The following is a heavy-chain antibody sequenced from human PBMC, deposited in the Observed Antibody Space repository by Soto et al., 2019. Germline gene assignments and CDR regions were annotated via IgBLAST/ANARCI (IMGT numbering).Heavy chain of an antibody. J-gene: IGHJ6*02. D-gene: IGHD1-26*01. V-gene: IGHV5-10-1*01. Sequence: PGESLKISCQASGYRFTSYWIGWVRQMPGKGLEWMGRIDPSDSYTNYSPSFQGHVTISADKSISTAYLQWSSLKASDTAMYYCARRPLHYSGSYDYYYYGMDVWGQGTTVTVSS. CDR3: ARRPLHYSGSYDYYYYGMDV. CDR1: GYRFTSYW. CDR2: IDPSDSYT.